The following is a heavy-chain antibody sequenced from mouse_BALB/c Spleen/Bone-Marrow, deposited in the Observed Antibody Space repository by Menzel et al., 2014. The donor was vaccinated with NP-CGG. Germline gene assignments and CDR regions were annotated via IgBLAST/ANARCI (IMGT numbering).Heavy chain of an antibody. CDR3: ARLGYYGGFAY. CDR2: INPDSYTI. J-gene: IGHJ3*01. CDR1: GFDFSGFW. Sequence: VQLKQSGGGLVQPGGSLKLSCAASGFDFSGFWMGWVRQAPGKGLEWIGEINPDSYTINYTPSLKDRFFISRDNAKNTLYLQMNKVRSEDTALYYCARLGYYGGFAYWGQGTLVTVSA. V-gene: IGHV4-1*02. D-gene: IGHD2-3*01.